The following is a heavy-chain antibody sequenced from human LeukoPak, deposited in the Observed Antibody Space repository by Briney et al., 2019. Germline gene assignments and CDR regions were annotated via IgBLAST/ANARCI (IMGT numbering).Heavy chain of an antibody. D-gene: IGHD2-15*01. V-gene: IGHV3-30*18. J-gene: IGHJ4*02. CDR1: GFTFSSYG. CDR3: AKASVVAATPDY. CDR2: ISYDGSNK. Sequence: PGGSLRLSCAASGFTFSSYGMHWVRQAPGKGLEWVAVISYDGSNKYYADSVKGRFTISRDNSKNTLYLQMNSLRAEDTAAYYCAKASVVAATPDYWGQGTLVTVSS.